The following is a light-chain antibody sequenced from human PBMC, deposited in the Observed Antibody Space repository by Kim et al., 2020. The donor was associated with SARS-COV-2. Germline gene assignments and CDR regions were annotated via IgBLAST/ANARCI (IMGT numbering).Light chain of an antibody. J-gene: IGKJ1*01. Sequence: EIVMTQSPATLSVSPGEKATLSCRASQSVDTNLAWYQQMPGQTPRLLIYGASTRATGIPARFSGSGSGTEFTLSISSLQSEDVAVYYCQQYDSWPLTFGQGTKVDIK. CDR1: QSVDTN. V-gene: IGKV3-15*01. CDR2: GAS. CDR3: QQYDSWPLT.